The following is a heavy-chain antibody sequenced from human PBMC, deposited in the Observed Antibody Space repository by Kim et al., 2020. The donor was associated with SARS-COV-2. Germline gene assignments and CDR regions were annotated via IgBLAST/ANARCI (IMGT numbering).Heavy chain of an antibody. D-gene: IGHD6-6*01. CDR2: INHSGST. CDR1: GGSFSGYY. J-gene: IGHJ4*02. V-gene: IGHV4-34*01. CDR3: ARTGSSSRRTFYYFDY. Sequence: SETLSLTCAVYGGSFSGYYWSWIRQPPGKGLEWIGEINHSGSTNYNPSLKSRVTISVDTSKNQFSLKLSSVTAADTAVYYCARTGSSSRRTFYYFDYWGQGTLVTVSS.